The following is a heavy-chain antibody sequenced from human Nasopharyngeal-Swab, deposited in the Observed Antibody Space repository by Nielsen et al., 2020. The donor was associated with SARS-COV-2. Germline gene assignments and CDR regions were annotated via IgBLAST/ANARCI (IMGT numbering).Heavy chain of an antibody. CDR2: ISSSSSYI. D-gene: IGHD3-10*01. V-gene: IGHV3-21*01. Sequence: GESLKISCAASGFTFSSYSMNWVRQAPGKGLEWVSSISSSSSYIYYADSVKGRFTISRDNAKNSLYLQMNSLRAEDTAVYYCARGELLWFGDSRGEPFDPWGQGTLVTVSS. J-gene: IGHJ5*02. CDR3: ARGELLWFGDSRGEPFDP. CDR1: GFTFSSYS.